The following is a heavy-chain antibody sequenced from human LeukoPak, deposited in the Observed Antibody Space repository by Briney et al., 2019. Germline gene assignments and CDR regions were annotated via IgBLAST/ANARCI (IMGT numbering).Heavy chain of an antibody. Sequence: PGGSLRLSCAASGFTFSTYWMHWVRQAPGKGLVWVSRIRPEGTTTVYADSVKGRFTISRDNAKNTLFLQMNSLSAEDTAVYYCARDLDWILFDYWGQGTLVTVSS. V-gene: IGHV3-74*01. CDR2: IRPEGTTT. D-gene: IGHD3-9*01. CDR3: ARDLDWILFDY. CDR1: GFTFSTYW. J-gene: IGHJ4*02.